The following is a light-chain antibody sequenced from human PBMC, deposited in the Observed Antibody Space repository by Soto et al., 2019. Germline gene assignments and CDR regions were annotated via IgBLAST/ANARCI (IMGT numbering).Light chain of an antibody. CDR2: AAS. CDR1: QSIGSW. J-gene: IGKJ1*01. V-gene: IGKV1-5*01. Sequence: DIQMTQSPSTLSASIGDRVTITCRASQSIGSWLAWYQQKPGKAPKLLIYAASSLQSGVPSRFSGSGSGTDFTLTISSLQRDDFAIYYCQQYNSYSWTFGQGTKVDI. CDR3: QQYNSYSWT.